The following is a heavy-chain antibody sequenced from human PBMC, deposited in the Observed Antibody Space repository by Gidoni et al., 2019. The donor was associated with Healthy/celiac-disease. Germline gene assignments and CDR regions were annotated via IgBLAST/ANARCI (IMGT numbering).Heavy chain of an antibody. CDR3: ARHSGYYGSGSYLMDY. D-gene: IGHD3-10*01. CDR1: GDSIISSNYY. CDR2: IYYSGST. V-gene: IGHV4-39*01. Sequence: QLQLQESGPGLVKPSETLSLTCAVSGDSIISSNYYWGWIRQPPGKGLEWIGTIYYSGSTYYNPSLKSRVTISVDTSKNQFSLKLSSVTAADTAVYYCARHSGYYGSGSYLMDYWGQGTLVTVSS. J-gene: IGHJ4*02.